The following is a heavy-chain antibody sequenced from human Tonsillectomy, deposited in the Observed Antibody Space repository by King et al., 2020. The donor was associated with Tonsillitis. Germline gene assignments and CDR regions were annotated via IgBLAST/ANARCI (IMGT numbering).Heavy chain of an antibody. CDR2: IYTSGST. D-gene: IGHD5-24*01. CDR1: GGSISSGSYY. J-gene: IGHJ4*02. V-gene: IGHV4-61*02. CDR3: ARTDYYIVEMATI. Sequence: VQLQESGPGLVKPSQTLSLTCTVSGGSISSGSYYWSWIRQPAGKGLEWIGRIYTSGSTNYNPSLKSRVTMSVDTSKNQFSLKLSSVTAADTAVYYCARTDYYIVEMATIWGQGTLVTVSS.